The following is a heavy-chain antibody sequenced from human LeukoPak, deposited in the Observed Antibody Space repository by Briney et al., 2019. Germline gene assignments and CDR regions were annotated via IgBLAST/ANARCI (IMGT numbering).Heavy chain of an antibody. J-gene: IGHJ4*02. V-gene: IGHV3-23*01. CDR1: GFTFCGFA. CDR2: ISAGSTNK. D-gene: IGHD2-15*01. CDR3: GKGRAVVGAAGPDH. Sequence: PGRSLRLSCVASGFTFCGFAMIWVRQVPGKGLEWVSSISAGSTNKYYADSVKGRCTISRVNSKNTLYLQMNSLRAEDTAIYYCGKGRAVVGAAGPDHWGQGTLVTVSS.